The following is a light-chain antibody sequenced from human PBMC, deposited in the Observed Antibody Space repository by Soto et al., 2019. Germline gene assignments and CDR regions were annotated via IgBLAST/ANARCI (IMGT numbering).Light chain of an antibody. CDR3: SSYTTRSTWV. J-gene: IGLJ3*02. V-gene: IGLV2-14*01. CDR2: AVT. CDR1: SSDVSRYNY. Sequence: QSVLTQPASVSGSPGQTITIPCTGTSSDVSRYNYVSWYQQHPGKAPKLMIYAVTNRPSGVSNRFSGSKSGSTASLTISGLQAEDEADYYCSSYTTRSTWVFGGGTKLTVL.